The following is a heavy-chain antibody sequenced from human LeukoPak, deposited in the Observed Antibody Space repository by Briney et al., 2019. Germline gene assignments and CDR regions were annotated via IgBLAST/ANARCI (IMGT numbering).Heavy chain of an antibody. Sequence: GASVKVSCKASGYTFTVYYMHWVRQAPGQGLEWMGWINPNSGGTNYAQKFQGRVTMTRDTPISTACMELSRLRSDDTAVYYCARGLDSSGYYLDYWGQGTLVTVSS. V-gene: IGHV1-2*02. D-gene: IGHD3-22*01. CDR3: ARGLDSSGYYLDY. CDR1: GYTFTVYY. J-gene: IGHJ4*02. CDR2: INPNSGGT.